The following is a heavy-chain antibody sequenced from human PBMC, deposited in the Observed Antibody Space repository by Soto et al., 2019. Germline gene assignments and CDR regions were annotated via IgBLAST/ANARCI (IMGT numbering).Heavy chain of an antibody. D-gene: IGHD4-4*01. J-gene: IGHJ4*01. Sequence: GGSLRLSCAASGVMFSGFYMAWIRQAPGKGLEWVSKMSSSGSDISYSDSVKGRFTISRDNAKNSLYLQMNSLRAEDTAVYYCARDYSNSGFDYWGQGTLVTVSS. CDR1: GVMFSGFY. CDR2: MSSSGSDI. V-gene: IGHV3-11*01. CDR3: ARDYSNSGFDY.